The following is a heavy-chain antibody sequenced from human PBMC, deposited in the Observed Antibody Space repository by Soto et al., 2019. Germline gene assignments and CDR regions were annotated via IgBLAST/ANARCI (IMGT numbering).Heavy chain of an antibody. Sequence: PGGSLRLSCAASGFTFSSYEMNWVRQAPGKGLEWVSYISSSGSTIYYADSVKGRFTISRDNAKNSLYLQMKSLRAEDTAVYYCERVYYYGMDVWGQGTTVTVSS. J-gene: IGHJ6*02. CDR3: ERVYYYGMDV. CDR2: ISSSGSTI. CDR1: GFTFSSYE. V-gene: IGHV3-48*03.